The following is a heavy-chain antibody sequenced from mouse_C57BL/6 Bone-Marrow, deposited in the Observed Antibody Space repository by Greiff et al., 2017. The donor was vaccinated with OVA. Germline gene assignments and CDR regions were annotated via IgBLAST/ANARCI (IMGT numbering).Heavy chain of an antibody. J-gene: IGHJ2*01. Sequence: EVQLQESGAELVRPGASVKLSCTASGFNIKDDYMHWVKQRPEQGLEWIGWIDPENGDTEYASKFQGKATITADTSSNTAYLQLSSLTSEDTAVYYCTTGYGNFHFDYWGQGTTLTVSS. CDR3: TTGYGNFHFDY. V-gene: IGHV14-4*01. CDR1: GFNIKDDY. D-gene: IGHD2-10*02. CDR2: IDPENGDT.